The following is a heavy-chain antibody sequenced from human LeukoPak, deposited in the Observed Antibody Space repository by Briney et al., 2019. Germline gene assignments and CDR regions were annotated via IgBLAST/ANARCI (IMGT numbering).Heavy chain of an antibody. Sequence: SVKVSCKASGGTSSSYAISWVRQAPGQGLEWMGGIIPIFGTANYAQKFQGRVTITTDESTSTAYMELSSLRSEDTAVYYCARARRTDNDFWSGYSDYYYYYYMDVWGKGTTVTVSS. V-gene: IGHV1-69*05. J-gene: IGHJ6*03. CDR1: GGTSSSYA. CDR3: ARARRTDNDFWSGYSDYYYYYYMDV. CDR2: IIPIFGTA. D-gene: IGHD3-3*01.